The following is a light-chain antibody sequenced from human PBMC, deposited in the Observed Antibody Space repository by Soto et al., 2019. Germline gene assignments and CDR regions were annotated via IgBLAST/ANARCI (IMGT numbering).Light chain of an antibody. Sequence: QSVFTQPPSASAAPGQRVNISCSGTISNIGDNHVYWYQQFPVKAPKLLIYDNNKRPSGIPDRFSGSRSGTSATLAITGLQTGDEADYICGTWDTTMSGLLFGGGTKLTVL. CDR3: GTWDTTMSGLL. V-gene: IGLV1-51*01. CDR2: DNN. CDR1: ISNIGDNH. J-gene: IGLJ2*01.